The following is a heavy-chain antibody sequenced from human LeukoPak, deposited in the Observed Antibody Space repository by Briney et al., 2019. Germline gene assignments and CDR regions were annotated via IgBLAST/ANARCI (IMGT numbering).Heavy chain of an antibody. CDR1: GFTFSSYA. V-gene: IGHV3-30-3*01. CDR3: ARDGGVVAATDMFDY. D-gene: IGHD2-15*01. Sequence: PGGSLRLSCAASGFTFSSYAMHWVRQAPGKGLEWVAVISYDGSNKYYADSVKGRFTISRDNSKNTLYLQMNSLRAEDTAVYYCARDGGVVAATDMFDYWGQGTLVTVSS. CDR2: ISYDGSNK. J-gene: IGHJ4*02.